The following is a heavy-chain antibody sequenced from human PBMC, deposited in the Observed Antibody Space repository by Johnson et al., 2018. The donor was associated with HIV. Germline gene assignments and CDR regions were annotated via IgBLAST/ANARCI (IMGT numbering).Heavy chain of an antibody. CDR3: GRSRVDIVVVAGAFDI. J-gene: IGHJ3*02. CDR2: ISYDGSNK. Sequence: QVLLVESGGGVVQTGRSLRLSCAASGFTFSSYGMHWVRQAPGKGLEWVAVISYDGSNKYYADSVKGRFTISRDNSKNTLYLQMNSLRAEDTAVYYCGRSRVDIVVVAGAFDIWGQGTMVTVSS. D-gene: IGHD2-15*01. CDR1: GFTFSSYG. V-gene: IGHV3-30*03.